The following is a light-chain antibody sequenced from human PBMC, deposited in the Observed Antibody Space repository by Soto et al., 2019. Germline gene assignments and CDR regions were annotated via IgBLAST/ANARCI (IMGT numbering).Light chain of an antibody. V-gene: IGLV1-44*01. J-gene: IGLJ2*01. CDR1: RSNIGTYT. CDR3: AAWDGSLSAVL. Sequence: QSVLTQSPSASGTPGQRVTISCSGSRSNIGTYTVNSYQQLPGTAPTLLIYLNNQRPSVVPNRFSGSKSGTSASLAISGLQYEDEAEYYCAAWDGSLSAVLFGGGTKVTVL. CDR2: LNN.